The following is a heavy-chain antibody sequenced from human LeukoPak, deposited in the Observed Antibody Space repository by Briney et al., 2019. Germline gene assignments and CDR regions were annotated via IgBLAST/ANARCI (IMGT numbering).Heavy chain of an antibody. V-gene: IGHV1-2*02. CDR1: GYTFTGYY. D-gene: IGHD2-15*01. Sequence: GASVKVSCKTSGYTFTGYYMHWVRQAPGQGLEWMGWINPNSGGTNYAQKFQGRVTMTRDTSISTAYMELSRLRSDDTAVYYCARATRAFDIVVVVAATPGSYYYYMDVWGKGTTVTVSS. J-gene: IGHJ6*03. CDR2: INPNSGGT. CDR3: ARATRAFDIVVVVAATPGSYYYYMDV.